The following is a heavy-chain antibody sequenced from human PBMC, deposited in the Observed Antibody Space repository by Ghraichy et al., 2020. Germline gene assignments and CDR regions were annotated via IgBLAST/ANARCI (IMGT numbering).Heavy chain of an antibody. CDR2: INPNSGGT. D-gene: IGHD5-24*01. J-gene: IGHJ4*02. CDR3: ASYVEMATMGDGY. CDR1: GYTFTGYY. V-gene: IGHV1-2*06. Sequence: VKVSCKASGYTFTGYYMHWVRQAPGQGLEWMGRINPNSGGTNYAQKFQGRVTMTRDTSISTAYMELSRLRSDDTAVYYCASYVEMATMGDGYWGQGTLVTVSS.